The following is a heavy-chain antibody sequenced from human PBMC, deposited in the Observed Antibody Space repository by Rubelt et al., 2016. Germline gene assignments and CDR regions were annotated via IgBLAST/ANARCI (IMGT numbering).Heavy chain of an antibody. J-gene: IGHJ5*02. Sequence: QVQLQESGPGLVKPSQTLSLTCTVSGGSISSGGYYWSWIRQHPGKGLEWIGYIYYSGSTYYNPSLKVRVTIAVDTSKNQFSLKLSSVTAADTAVYYCARWAVSSDYLGNWFDPWGQGTLVTVSS. V-gene: IGHV4-31*03. CDR3: ARWAVSSDYLGNWFDP. CDR2: IYYSGST. CDR1: GGSISSGGYY. D-gene: IGHD4-17*01.